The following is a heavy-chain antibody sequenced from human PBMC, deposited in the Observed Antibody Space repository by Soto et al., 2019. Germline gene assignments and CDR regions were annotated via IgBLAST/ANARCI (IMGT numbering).Heavy chain of an antibody. CDR3: AAHFHWGPSNYYYCMDV. CDR1: GGTFSSYA. J-gene: IGHJ6*02. CDR2: IIPIFGTA. Sequence: QVQLVQSGAEVKKPGSSVKVSCKASGGTFSSYAISWVRQAPGQGLEWMGGIIPIFGTADYAQKFQGRVTITADESTSTAYMELTGLRSEDTAVYYCAAHFHWGPSNYYYCMDVWGQGTTVTVSS. V-gene: IGHV1-69*12. D-gene: IGHD7-27*01.